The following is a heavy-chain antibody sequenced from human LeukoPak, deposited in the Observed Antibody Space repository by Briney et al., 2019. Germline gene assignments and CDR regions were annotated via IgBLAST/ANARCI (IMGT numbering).Heavy chain of an antibody. V-gene: IGHV4-39*07. J-gene: IGHJ4*02. CDR2: INHSGST. CDR3: ARSGRYRGSYYVGKGFFDY. Sequence: SETLSLTCTVSGGSISSSSYYWSWIRQPPGKGLEWIGEINHSGSTNYNPSLKSRVTISVDMSKNQFSLKLSSVTAADTAVYYCARSGRYRGSYYVGKGFFDYWGQGTLVTVSS. CDR1: GGSISSSSYY. D-gene: IGHD1-26*01.